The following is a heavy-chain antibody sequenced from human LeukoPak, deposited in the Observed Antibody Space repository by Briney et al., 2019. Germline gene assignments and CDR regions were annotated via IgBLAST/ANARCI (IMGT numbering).Heavy chain of an antibody. Sequence: SQTLSLTCAISGDSVSSNSAAWNWTRQSPSRGLEWLRRTYYRSKWYNDYAVSVKSRITINPDTSKNQFSLQLNSVTPEDTAVYYCARSVGTVVVPAAMTYGMDVWGQGTTVTVSS. V-gene: IGHV6-1*01. J-gene: IGHJ6*02. CDR2: TYYRSKWYN. CDR1: GDSVSSNSAA. CDR3: ARSVGTVVVPAAMTYGMDV. D-gene: IGHD2-2*01.